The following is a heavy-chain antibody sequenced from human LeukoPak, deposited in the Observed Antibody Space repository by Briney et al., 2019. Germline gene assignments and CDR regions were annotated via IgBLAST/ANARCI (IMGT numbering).Heavy chain of an antibody. J-gene: IGHJ4*02. CDR2: ISSSLSYI. CDR1: GFTFSSYS. CDR3: GRDTDFDY. V-gene: IGHV3-21*01. Sequence: GGSLRLSCAASGFTFSSYSMNWVRQAPGKGLEWVSSISSSLSYIYYADSVKGRFTISRDNAQNSLYLQINSLRAEDTAVYYCGRDTDFDYWGQGTLVTVSS.